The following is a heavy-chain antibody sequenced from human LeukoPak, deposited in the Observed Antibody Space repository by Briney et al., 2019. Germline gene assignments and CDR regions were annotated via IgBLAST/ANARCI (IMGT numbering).Heavy chain of an antibody. D-gene: IGHD1-26*01. J-gene: IGHJ3*02. CDR3: AKGPQWELLGTYDAFDI. CDR1: GFTFSIYG. Sequence: GGSLRLSCAASGFTFSIYGMHWVRQAPGKGLEGVAFIRYDGSNKYYADSVKGRFTISRDNSKNTLYLQMNSLRAEDTAVYYCAKGPQWELLGTYDAFDIWGQGTMVTVSS. CDR2: IRYDGSNK. V-gene: IGHV3-30*02.